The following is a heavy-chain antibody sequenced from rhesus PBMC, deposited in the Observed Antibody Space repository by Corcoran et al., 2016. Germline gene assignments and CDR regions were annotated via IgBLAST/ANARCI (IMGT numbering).Heavy chain of an antibody. V-gene: IGHV4-122*02. CDR3: ARDTAWSSNFLDY. CDR1: GGSISSGYYY. CDR2: ITYSGST. Sequence: QVQLQESGPGLVKPSETLSLTCAVSGGSISSGYYYWSWIRQPPGKGLEWIGYITYSGSTSYNPSLKSRVTISRETSKNQFSLKLSSLTAADTAVYYCARDTAWSSNFLDYWGQGVLVTVSS. D-gene: IGHD4-23*01. J-gene: IGHJ4*01.